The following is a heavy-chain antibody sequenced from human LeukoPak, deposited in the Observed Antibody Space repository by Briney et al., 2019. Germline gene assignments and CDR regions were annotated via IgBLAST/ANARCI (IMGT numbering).Heavy chain of an antibody. D-gene: IGHD1-26*01. J-gene: IGHJ6*02. CDR1: GFTFSSYW. Sequence: GGSLRLSCAASGFTFSSYWMSWVRQAPGKGLEWVANVKHDGSEKYNVDSVKGRFTISRDNAKNSLFLQMNSLRAEDTAVYYCARDQYYRGQLYYYFGMDVWGQGTTVTVSS. V-gene: IGHV3-7*01. CDR2: VKHDGSEK. CDR3: ARDQYYRGQLYYYFGMDV.